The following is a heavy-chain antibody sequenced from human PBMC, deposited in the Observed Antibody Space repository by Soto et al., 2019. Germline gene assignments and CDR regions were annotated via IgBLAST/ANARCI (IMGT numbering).Heavy chain of an antibody. V-gene: IGHV4-34*01. J-gene: IGHJ4*02. Sequence: SETLSLTCAVYGGSFSDYYWTWIRQSPGKGLEWIGEINPSGRFNYNPSLKSRVSISVATAKTQFSLKLTSVTAADTAVYYCARGRTYYYGSGSSALLYWGQGSLVTVSS. CDR1: GGSFSDYY. CDR3: ARGRTYYYGSGSSALLY. CDR2: INPSGRF. D-gene: IGHD3-10*01.